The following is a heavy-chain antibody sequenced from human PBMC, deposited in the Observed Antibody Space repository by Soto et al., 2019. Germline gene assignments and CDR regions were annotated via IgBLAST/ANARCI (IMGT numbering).Heavy chain of an antibody. J-gene: IGHJ6*01. V-gene: IGHV3-30-3*01. CDR2: ISYDGSNK. CDR3: ARARLRYKWNDIPYYYYGMDV. CDR1: GFTFSSYA. D-gene: IGHD1-1*01. Sequence: QVQLVESGGGVVQPGRSLRLSCAASGFTFSSYAMHWVRQAPGKGLEWVAVISYDGSNKYYADSVKGRFTISRENSNNTLYMQMISLRAADTAVYSCARARLRYKWNDIPYYYYGMDVWGQGTRVTVSS.